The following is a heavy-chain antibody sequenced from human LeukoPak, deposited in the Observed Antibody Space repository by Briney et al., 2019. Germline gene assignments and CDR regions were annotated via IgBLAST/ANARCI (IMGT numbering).Heavy chain of an antibody. CDR2: ISGSSSYM. J-gene: IGHJ4*02. CDR1: GFPFSAYS. V-gene: IGHV3-21*01. CDR3: AKAYYDSSGYSYYFDY. D-gene: IGHD3-22*01. Sequence: GGSLRLSCAASGFPFSAYSMNWVRQAPGKGLEWVSSISGSSSYMFYADSVKGRFTISRDNAKNSLYLQMNSLRAEDTAVYYCAKAYYDSSGYSYYFDYWGQGTLVAVSS.